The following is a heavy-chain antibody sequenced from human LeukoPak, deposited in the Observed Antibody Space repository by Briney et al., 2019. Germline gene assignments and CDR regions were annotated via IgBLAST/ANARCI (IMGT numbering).Heavy chain of an antibody. CDR2: IYYSGST. CDR3: AREGVRGYVVDY. Sequence: SETLSLTCTVSGGSISSSSYYWGWIRQPPGKGLEWIGSIYYSGSTNYNPSLKSRVTILVDTSKNQFSLKLSSVTAADTAVYYCAREGVRGYVVDYWGQGTLVTVSS. D-gene: IGHD6-25*01. CDR1: GGSISSSSYY. V-gene: IGHV4-39*07. J-gene: IGHJ4*02.